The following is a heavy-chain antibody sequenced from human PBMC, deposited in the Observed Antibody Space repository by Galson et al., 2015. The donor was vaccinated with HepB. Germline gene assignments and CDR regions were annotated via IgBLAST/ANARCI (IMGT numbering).Heavy chain of an antibody. J-gene: IGHJ6*02. CDR1: GFTFSNAW. CDR2: IKSKTDGGTT. V-gene: IGHV3-15*01. D-gene: IGHD2-21*02. Sequence: SLRLSCAASGFTFSNAWMSWVRQAPGKGLEWVGRIKSKTDGGTTDYAAPVKGRFTISRDDSKNTLYLQMNSLKTEDTAVYYCTTVGAYCGGDCYPRLKYYYGMDVWGQGTTVTVSS. CDR3: TTVGAYCGGDCYPRLKYYYGMDV.